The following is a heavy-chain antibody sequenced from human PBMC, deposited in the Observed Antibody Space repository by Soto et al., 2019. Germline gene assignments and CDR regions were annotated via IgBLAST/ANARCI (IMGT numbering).Heavy chain of an antibody. Sequence: SGPTLVNPTQTLTLTCTFSGFSLRTTGMGVGWIRQPPGKALEWLALIYWNEDKRYSPSLESRLTIAKDTSKNQVVLTMTNVDPLDTATYYCVHRSTIQEAYGMDVWGQGTTVTVS. V-gene: IGHV2-5*01. CDR3: VHRSTIQEAYGMDV. D-gene: IGHD2-2*02. J-gene: IGHJ6*02. CDR2: IYWNEDK. CDR1: GFSLRTTGMG.